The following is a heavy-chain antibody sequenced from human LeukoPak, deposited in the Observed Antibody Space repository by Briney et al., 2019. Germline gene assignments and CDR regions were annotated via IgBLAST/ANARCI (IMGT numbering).Heavy chain of an antibody. D-gene: IGHD2-2*01. CDR2: INPSGGST. Sequence: ASVTVSCTASGYTFTSYYMHWVRQAPGQGLEWMGIINPSGGSTSYAQKFQGRVTMTRDTSTSTVYMELSSLRSEDTAVYYCARERGIVVVPAVLRRRGGNWFDPWGQGTLVTVSS. V-gene: IGHV1-46*01. CDR3: ARERGIVVVPAVLRRRGGNWFDP. CDR1: GYTFTSYY. J-gene: IGHJ5*02.